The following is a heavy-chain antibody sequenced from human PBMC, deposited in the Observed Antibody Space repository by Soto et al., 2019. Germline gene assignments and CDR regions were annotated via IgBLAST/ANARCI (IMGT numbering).Heavy chain of an antibody. CDR2: IYPGDSDT. J-gene: IGHJ6*02. Sequence: GESLKSSCKGSGYSFTSYWSGWVRQMPGKGLEWMGIIYPGDSDTRYSPSFQGQVTISADKSISTAYLQWSSLKASDTAMYYCARESSGWSTSSYYYGMHVRGHGTTVTVSS. CDR3: ARESSGWSTSSYYYGMHV. V-gene: IGHV5-51*01. D-gene: IGHD6-19*01. CDR1: GYSFTSYW.